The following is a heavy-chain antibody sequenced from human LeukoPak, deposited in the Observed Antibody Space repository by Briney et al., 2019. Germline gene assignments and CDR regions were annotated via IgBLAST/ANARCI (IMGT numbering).Heavy chain of an antibody. CDR3: ARAGYSSGWYRGSEFDY. J-gene: IGHJ4*02. CDR1: GGSISSYY. Sequence: SETLSLTCTVSGGSISSYYWSWIRQPAGKGLEWIGRIYTSGSTNYNPSLKSRVTMSVDTSKNQFSLKLSSVTAADTAVYYCARAGYSSGWYRGSEFDYWGQGTLVTVSS. CDR2: IYTSGST. D-gene: IGHD6-19*01. V-gene: IGHV4-4*07.